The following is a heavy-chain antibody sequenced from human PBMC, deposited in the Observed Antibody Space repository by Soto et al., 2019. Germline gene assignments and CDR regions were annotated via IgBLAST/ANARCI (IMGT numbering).Heavy chain of an antibody. CDR3: VKDRNYPRDQFHY. V-gene: IGHV3-23*01. CDR1: GFTLSNFA. CDR2: VSGSGVTT. Sequence: PGGSLRLSCAASGFTLSNFAMSWVRQAPGKGLEWVSVVSGSGVTTKYADSVKGRFIISRDNPKNTLSLQMHSLRAEDTGVYYCVKDRNYPRDQFHYWGQGTLVTVSS. D-gene: IGHD1-7*01. J-gene: IGHJ4*02.